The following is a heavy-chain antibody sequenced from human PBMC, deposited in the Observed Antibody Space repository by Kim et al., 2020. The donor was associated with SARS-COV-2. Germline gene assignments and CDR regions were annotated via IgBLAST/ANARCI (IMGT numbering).Heavy chain of an antibody. V-gene: IGHV4-34*01. CDR3: ARGGRITMVRGVIITTPLSWFDP. Sequence: SETLSLTCAVYGGSFSGYYWSWIRQPPGKGLEWIGEINHSGSTNYNPSLKSRVTISVDTSKNQFSLKLSSVTAADTAVYYCARGGRITMVRGVIITTPLSWFDPWGQGTLVTVSS. D-gene: IGHD3-10*01. J-gene: IGHJ5*02. CDR1: GGSFSGYY. CDR2: INHSGST.